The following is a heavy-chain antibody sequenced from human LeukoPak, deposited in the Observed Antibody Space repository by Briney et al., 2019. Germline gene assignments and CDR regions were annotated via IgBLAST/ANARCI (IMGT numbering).Heavy chain of an antibody. Sequence: PGGSLRLSCAASGFTFSSYGMHWVRQAPGKGLEWVAFIRYDGSNKYYADSVKGRFTISRDDSKNTLYLQMNSLKAEDTAVYYCTTVVDIVVVPAAFEYFDYWGQGTLVTVSS. J-gene: IGHJ4*02. V-gene: IGHV3-30*02. CDR1: GFTFSSYG. CDR3: TTVVDIVVVPAAFEYFDY. CDR2: IRYDGSNK. D-gene: IGHD2-2*03.